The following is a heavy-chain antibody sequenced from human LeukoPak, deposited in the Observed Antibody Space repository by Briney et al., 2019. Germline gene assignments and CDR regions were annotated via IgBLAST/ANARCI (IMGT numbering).Heavy chain of an antibody. J-gene: IGHJ6*02. Sequence: GGSLRLSCAASGFTFSSYAMSWVCQAPGKGLEWVSAISGSGGSTYYADSVKGRFTISRDNSKNTLYLQMNSLRAEDTAVYYCAKGGGPITIFGVVIYTNYYYGMDVWGQGTTVTVSS. CDR3: AKGGGPITIFGVVIYTNYYYGMDV. CDR2: ISGSGGST. V-gene: IGHV3-23*01. D-gene: IGHD3-3*01. CDR1: GFTFSSYA.